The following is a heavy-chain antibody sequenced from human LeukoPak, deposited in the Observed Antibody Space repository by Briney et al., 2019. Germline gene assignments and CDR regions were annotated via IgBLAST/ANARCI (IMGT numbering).Heavy chain of an antibody. J-gene: IGHJ5*02. CDR2: IYPGDSDT. Sequence: GESQKISCKGSGYSFTSYWIGWVRQMPGKGLEWIGIIYPGDSDTRYSPSFQGQVTISADKSISTAYLQWSSLKASDTAMYYCARRSATIYGRYNWFDPWGQGTLVTVSS. V-gene: IGHV5-51*01. CDR3: ARRSATIYGRYNWFDP. D-gene: IGHD5-12*01. CDR1: GYSFTSYW.